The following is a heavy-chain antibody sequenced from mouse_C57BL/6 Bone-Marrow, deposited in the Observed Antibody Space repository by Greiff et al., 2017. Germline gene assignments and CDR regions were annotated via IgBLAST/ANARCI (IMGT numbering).Heavy chain of an antibody. Sequence: VKQRPGQGLEWIGMIHPNSGSTNYNEKFKSKATLTVDKSSSTAYMQLSSLTSEDSAVYYWARSVVFAYWGQGTLVTVSA. J-gene: IGHJ3*01. V-gene: IGHV1-64*01. CDR3: ARSVVFAY. CDR2: IHPNSGST.